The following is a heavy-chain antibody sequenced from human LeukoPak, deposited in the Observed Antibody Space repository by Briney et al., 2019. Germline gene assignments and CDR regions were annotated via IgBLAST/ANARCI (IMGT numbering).Heavy chain of an antibody. Sequence: PGGSLRLSCAASGFTVSSNYMSWVRQAPGKGLEWVSVIYSGGSTYYADSVKGRFTISRDNSKNTLYLQMNSLRAEDTAVYYCAKPFNGYSSGWYDYWGQGTLVTVSS. J-gene: IGHJ4*02. CDR2: IYSGGST. CDR1: GFTVSSNY. CDR3: AKPFNGYSSGWYDY. D-gene: IGHD6-19*01. V-gene: IGHV3-66*04.